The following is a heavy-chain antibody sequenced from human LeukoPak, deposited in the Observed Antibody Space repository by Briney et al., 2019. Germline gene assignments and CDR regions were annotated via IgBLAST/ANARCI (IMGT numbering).Heavy chain of an antibody. CDR3: AREGATTSFDY. Sequence: GGTLRLSCAASGFTFSSYGMTWVRQAPGKGLEWVSGISGSGGSTYYADSVKGRFTISRYNSKNTLYLQMNSLRAEDTAVYYCAREGATTSFDYWGQGTLVTVSS. D-gene: IGHD1-26*01. V-gene: IGHV3-23*01. CDR1: GFTFSSYG. CDR2: ISGSGGST. J-gene: IGHJ4*02.